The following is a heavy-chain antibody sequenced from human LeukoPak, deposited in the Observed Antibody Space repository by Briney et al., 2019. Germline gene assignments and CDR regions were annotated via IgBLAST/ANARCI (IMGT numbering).Heavy chain of an antibody. CDR1: GFTFSSYA. CDR3: AKQDIRSRAWYD. CDR2: IRVGGGKT. D-gene: IGHD6-19*01. J-gene: IGHJ4*02. Sequence: GGSLRLSCAASGFTFSSYAMGWVRQAPGQGLEWVSAIRVGGGKTYYAYPVKVRFTISRDNSTNTLYLQMHSLRAEDTAVYYCAKQDIRSRAWYDWGQGTLVTVPS. V-gene: IGHV3-23*01.